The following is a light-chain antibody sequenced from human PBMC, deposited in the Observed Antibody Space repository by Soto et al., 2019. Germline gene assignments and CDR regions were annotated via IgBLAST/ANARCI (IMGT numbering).Light chain of an antibody. J-gene: IGKJ2*01. CDR2: LAS. V-gene: IGKV3D-11*03. CDR3: QPYGSSPYT. CDR1: QAVNTR. Sequence: EIVFTQSPATLSSFPGDIVTLSCSTSQAVNTRLAWYQHKPGQAPRLLIYLASNRAAGVPARFSGSGSGTDFTLNISDVEPEDFAVYYCQPYGSSPYTFGQGTKVDIK.